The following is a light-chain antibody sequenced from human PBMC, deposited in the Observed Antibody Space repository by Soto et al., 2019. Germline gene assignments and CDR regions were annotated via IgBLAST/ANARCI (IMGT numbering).Light chain of an antibody. CDR1: QSLSSSY. J-gene: IGKJ5*01. CDR2: GAS. Sequence: EIVLTQSPGTLSLSPGETATLSCRASQSLSSSYLAWYQQRPGQAPRLLIYGASSRATGIPDRFSGSGSGTDFTLTISRLDPEDFAVYYCQQYGGSMTFGQRTRLEIE. CDR3: QQYGGSMT. V-gene: IGKV3-20*01.